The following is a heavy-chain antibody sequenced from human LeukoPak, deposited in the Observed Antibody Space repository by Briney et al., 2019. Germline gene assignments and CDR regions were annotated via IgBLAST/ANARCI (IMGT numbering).Heavy chain of an antibody. CDR2: VYRSGQS. Sequence: SETLSLTCSVSGDSTVGYYWGWIRQSPGRAPEWLAYVYRSGQSDYNSSLRGRVTVSLDRSKTQVSLRLRSLTAADTAIYYCASGKYYYDDSASVNRASRTAFHIWAQGTMVLVSS. J-gene: IGHJ3*02. V-gene: IGHV4-59*12. CDR3: ASGKYYYDDSASVNRASRTAFHI. CDR1: GDSTVGYY. D-gene: IGHD3-22*01.